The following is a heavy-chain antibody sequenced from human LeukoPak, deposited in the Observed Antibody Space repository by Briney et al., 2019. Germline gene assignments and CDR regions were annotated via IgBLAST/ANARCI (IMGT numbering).Heavy chain of an antibody. D-gene: IGHD2-21*01. V-gene: IGHV4-4*07. CDR3: ARQRLDGDILGFDW. CDR1: GGSISYYY. Sequence: SETLSLTCTVSGGSISYYYWSWIRQPAGKGLEWIGRIYTTGSPIYNPSLSSRVTMSVDTSKGQFSLTMNSLTAADTAIYYCARQRLDGDILGFDWWGQGTLVTVSS. J-gene: IGHJ4*02. CDR2: IYTTGSP.